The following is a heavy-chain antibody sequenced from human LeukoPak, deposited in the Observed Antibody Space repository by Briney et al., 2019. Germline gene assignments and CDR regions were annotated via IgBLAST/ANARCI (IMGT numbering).Heavy chain of an antibody. D-gene: IGHD3-10*01. Sequence: GGSLRLSCAASGFTFSSYWMHWVRQAPGKGLVWVSHINNDGSGTSYADSVKGRFTISRDNSKNTLYLQMNSLRAEDTAVYYCARESSSYPGEPLDYWGQGTLVTVSS. J-gene: IGHJ4*02. CDR1: GFTFSSYW. V-gene: IGHV3-74*01. CDR2: INNDGSGT. CDR3: ARESSSYPGEPLDY.